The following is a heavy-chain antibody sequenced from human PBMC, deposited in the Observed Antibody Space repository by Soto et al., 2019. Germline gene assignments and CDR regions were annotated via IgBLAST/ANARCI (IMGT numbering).Heavy chain of an antibody. Sequence: GESLKISCKGCGYSFTSYWIGWVRQMPGKGLEWMGIIYPGDSDTRYSPSFQGQVTISADKSISTAYLQWSSLKASDTAMYYCARRSSSWYGYYYYYGMDVWGQGTTVTVSS. J-gene: IGHJ6*02. V-gene: IGHV5-51*01. D-gene: IGHD6-13*01. CDR2: IYPGDSDT. CDR1: GYSFTSYW. CDR3: ARRSSSWYGYYYYYGMDV.